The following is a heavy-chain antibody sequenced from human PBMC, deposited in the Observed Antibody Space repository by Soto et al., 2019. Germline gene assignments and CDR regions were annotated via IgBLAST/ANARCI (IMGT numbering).Heavy chain of an antibody. Sequence: ASVKVSCKGSGYTFTSYYMYWVRQAPGQGLEWMGIINPSGGSTSYAQKFQGRVTMTRDTSTSTVYMELSSLRSEDTAVYYCARGGSLVVPADNIYYYYMDVWGKGTTVTVSS. J-gene: IGHJ6*03. CDR1: GYTFTSYY. CDR3: ARGGSLVVPADNIYYYYMDV. CDR2: INPSGGST. V-gene: IGHV1-46*03. D-gene: IGHD2-2*01.